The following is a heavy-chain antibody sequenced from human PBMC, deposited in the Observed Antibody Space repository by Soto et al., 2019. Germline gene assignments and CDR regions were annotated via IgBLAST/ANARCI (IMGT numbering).Heavy chain of an antibody. V-gene: IGHV1-69*01. D-gene: IGHD4-4*01. CDR1: GGSFRNYV. CDR2: ILPVFETR. Sequence: QVQLVQSGAEVKKPGSSVKVSCRASGGSFRNYVMSWVRQAPGQWLEWMGGILPVFETRTYAQKFQGRVTITADDSTSTVSMEMSNLRSEDTAVYFCSFHSDSNSYSRFGFWGQGNLVTVSS. J-gene: IGHJ4*02. CDR3: SFHSDSNSYSRFGF.